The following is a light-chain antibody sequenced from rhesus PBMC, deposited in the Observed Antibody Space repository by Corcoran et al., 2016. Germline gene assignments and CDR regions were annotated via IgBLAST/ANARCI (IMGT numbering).Light chain of an antibody. CDR3: LQYNSDPYS. Sequence: DIQMTQSPSSLSASVGDRVTITCRASQGISPYLNWYQQTPGKAPKRLIYAAASLESGVPSRFRGSGSGTDFTLTISSLQPEDFATDYCLQYNSDPYSFGQGTKVEIK. V-gene: IGKV1-43*02. J-gene: IGKJ2*01. CDR2: AAA. CDR1: QGISPY.